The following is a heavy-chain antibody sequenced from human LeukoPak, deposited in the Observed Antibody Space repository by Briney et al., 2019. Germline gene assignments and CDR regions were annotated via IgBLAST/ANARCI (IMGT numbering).Heavy chain of an antibody. D-gene: IGHD5-18*01. CDR1: GFTFSSYS. CDR2: ISSSSSYI. V-gene: IGHV3-21*04. CDR3: AKDSGYSYGTTFYYYYGMDV. Sequence: GGSLRLSCAASGFTFSSYSMNWVRQAPGKGLEWVSSISSSSSYIYYADSVKGRLTISRDNAKNSLYLQMNSLRAEDTALYYCAKDSGYSYGTTFYYYYGMDVWGQGTTVTVSS. J-gene: IGHJ6*02.